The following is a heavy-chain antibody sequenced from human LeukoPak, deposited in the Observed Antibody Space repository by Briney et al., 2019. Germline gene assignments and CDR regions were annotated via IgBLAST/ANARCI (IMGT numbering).Heavy chain of an antibody. CDR2: ISSSSSYI. J-gene: IGHJ4*02. V-gene: IGHV3-21*01. D-gene: IGHD4-17*01. Sequence: TGGSLRLSCAASGFTFSSYSMNWVRQAPGKGLEWVSSISSSSSYIYYADSVKGRFTISRDNAKNSLYLQMNSLRAEDTAVYYCARDGDYGGYLWYFDYWGQGTLVTVSS. CDR1: GFTFSSYS. CDR3: ARDGDYGGYLWYFDY.